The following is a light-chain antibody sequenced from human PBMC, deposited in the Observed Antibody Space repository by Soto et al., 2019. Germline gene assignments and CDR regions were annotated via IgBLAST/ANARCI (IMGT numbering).Light chain of an antibody. Sequence: QSVQTQPASVSGSPGQSITISCVGTSSDVGRYTYVSWYQQYPGKAPKLIMYDVYNQPSGVSNRFSGSKSGNTASLIISGLQAEDEADYYCTSYTSASTPYVFGSGTKVTVL. J-gene: IGLJ1*01. V-gene: IGLV2-14*01. CDR3: TSYTSASTPYV. CDR1: SSDVGRYTY. CDR2: DVY.